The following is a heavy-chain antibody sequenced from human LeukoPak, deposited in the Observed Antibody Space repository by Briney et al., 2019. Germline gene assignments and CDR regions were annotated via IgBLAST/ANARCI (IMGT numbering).Heavy chain of an antibody. CDR2: INGGNGNT. CDR3: ARAWIYYDGSGYYDY. Sequence: GSVKVSCKASGYTFTSYAIHWVRQAPGQRLEWMGWINGGNGNTKYSQNFQGRVTFTRDTSASTAYMELNSLRSEDTSVYYCARAWIYYDGSGYYDYWGQGTLVTVSS. D-gene: IGHD3-22*01. V-gene: IGHV1-3*01. CDR1: GYTFTSYA. J-gene: IGHJ4*02.